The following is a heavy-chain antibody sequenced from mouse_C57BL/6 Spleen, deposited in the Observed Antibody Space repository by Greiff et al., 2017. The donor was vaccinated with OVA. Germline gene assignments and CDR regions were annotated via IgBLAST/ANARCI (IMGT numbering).Heavy chain of an antibody. V-gene: IGHV1-7*01. Sequence: VHLVESGAELAKPGASVKLSCKASGYTFTSYWMHWVKQRPGQGLEWIGYINPSSGYTKYNQKFKDKATLTADKSSSTAYMQLSSLTYEDSAVYYCAISPLGNYVDYWGQGTTLTVSS. J-gene: IGHJ2*01. CDR1: GYTFTSYW. D-gene: IGHD2-14*01. CDR2: INPSSGYT. CDR3: AISPLGNYVDY.